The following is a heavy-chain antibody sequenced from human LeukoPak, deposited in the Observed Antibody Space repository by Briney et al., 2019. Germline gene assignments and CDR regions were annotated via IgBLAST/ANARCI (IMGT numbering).Heavy chain of an antibody. Sequence: SQTLSLTCTVSGGSISSGGYYWSWIRQHPGKGLEWIGSIHYTGSTFYSPSLQSRVTISVDTSKNQFSLKLSSVTATDTAVYYCAREEASAGDYWGQGTLVTVSS. CDR2: IHYTGST. CDR3: AREEASAGDY. D-gene: IGHD6-13*01. V-gene: IGHV4-30-2*03. CDR1: GGSISSGGYY. J-gene: IGHJ4*02.